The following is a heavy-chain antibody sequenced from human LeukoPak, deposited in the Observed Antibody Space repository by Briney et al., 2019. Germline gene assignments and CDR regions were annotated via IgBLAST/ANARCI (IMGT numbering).Heavy chain of an antibody. D-gene: IGHD2-21*01. CDR2: ISGSGGST. CDR1: GFTFSSYA. Sequence: QPGGSLRLSCAASGFTFSSYAMSWVRQAPGKGLEWVSAISGSGGSTYYADSVKGRFTISRDNAKNSLYLQMNSLRAEDTAVYYCARDGAEFHSWGQGTLVTVSS. V-gene: IGHV3-23*01. J-gene: IGHJ4*02. CDR3: ARDGAEFHS.